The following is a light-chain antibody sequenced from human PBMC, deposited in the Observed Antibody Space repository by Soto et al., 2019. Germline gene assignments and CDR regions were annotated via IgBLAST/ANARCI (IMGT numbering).Light chain of an antibody. Sequence: EIVLTQSPGTLSLSPGERATLSCRATQSVSSSYLAWYQQKPGQAPRLLIYGAYIRATGIPDRFSGSGSGTDFTLTITKLEPEDFAVYYCQQYGNSSYSFGQGTKLEIK. J-gene: IGKJ2*03. CDR2: GAY. CDR1: QSVSSSY. CDR3: QQYGNSSYS. V-gene: IGKV3-20*01.